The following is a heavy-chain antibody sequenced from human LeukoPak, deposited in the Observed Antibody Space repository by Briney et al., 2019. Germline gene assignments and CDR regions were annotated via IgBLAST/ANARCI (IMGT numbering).Heavy chain of an antibody. J-gene: IGHJ4*02. CDR1: GFTFSSYS. CDR3: AKDPFLYSSGWYFDY. Sequence: GGSLRLSCAASGFTFSSYSMNWVRQAPGKGLEWVSYISSSSSTIYYADSVKGRFTISRDNAKNSLYLQMNSLRAEDTAVYYCAKDPFLYSSGWYFDYWGQGTLVTVSS. V-gene: IGHV3-48*04. CDR2: ISSSSSTI. D-gene: IGHD6-19*01.